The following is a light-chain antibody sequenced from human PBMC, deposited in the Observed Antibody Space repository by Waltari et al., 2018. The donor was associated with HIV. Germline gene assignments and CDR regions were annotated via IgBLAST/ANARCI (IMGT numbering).Light chain of an antibody. J-gene: IGLJ2*01. V-gene: IGLV6-57*03. CDR2: DHR. CDR1: SGSIASDY. Sequence: NFILTQPHSVSESPGKTVTISCTRSSGSIASDYVQGYQQRLGSAPTVVIYDHRQRPSGVPDRFSGAIDSSSNSASLTISGLRSEDEADYYCQSSYSNSQVFGGVTKLTVL. CDR3: QSSYSNSQV.